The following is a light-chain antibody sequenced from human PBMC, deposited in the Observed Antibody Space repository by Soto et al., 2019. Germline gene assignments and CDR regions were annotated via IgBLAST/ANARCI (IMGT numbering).Light chain of an antibody. CDR3: QQYNQWPRGT. CDR1: QSVRSN. CDR2: AAS. J-gene: IGKJ1*01. V-gene: IGKV3-15*01. Sequence: DRVMTQSPATLSVSPGARATLSCRASQSVRSNLAWYQQKPGQAPRLLIYAASTRATGIPARFSGSGSRTEFTLTISSLHSQDFTLYYCQQYNQWPRGTFGQGTKVDIK.